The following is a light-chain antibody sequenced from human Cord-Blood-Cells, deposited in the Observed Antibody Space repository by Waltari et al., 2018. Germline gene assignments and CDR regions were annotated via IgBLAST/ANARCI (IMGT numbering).Light chain of an antibody. CDR3: CSYAGSSTWV. J-gene: IGLJ3*02. CDR2: EGS. V-gene: IGLV2-23*01. CDR1: SSDVGSYKL. Sequence: QSALTQPASVSGSPGQSITISCTGTSSDVGSYKLVSWYQQHPGTAPKLTIYEGSTRPAGVSKRFSGCKSGNTASLTSSGLQAEDEADYYCCSYAGSSTWVFGGGTKLTVL.